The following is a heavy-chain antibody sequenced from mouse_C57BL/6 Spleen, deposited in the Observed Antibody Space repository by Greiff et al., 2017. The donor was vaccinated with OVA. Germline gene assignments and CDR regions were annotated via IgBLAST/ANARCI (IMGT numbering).Heavy chain of an antibody. V-gene: IGHV1-85*01. CDR1: GYTFTSYD. D-gene: IGHD2-4*01. Sequence: LVESGPELVKPGASVKLSCKASGYTFTSYDINWVKQRPGQGLEWIGWIYPRDGSTKYNEKFKGTATLTVDTSSSTAYMELHSLTSEDSAVYFCARSDYHWYFDVWGTGTTVTVSS. CDR3: ARSDYHWYFDV. J-gene: IGHJ1*03. CDR2: IYPRDGST.